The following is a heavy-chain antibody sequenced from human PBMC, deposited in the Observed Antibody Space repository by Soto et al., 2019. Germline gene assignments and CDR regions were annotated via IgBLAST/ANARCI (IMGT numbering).Heavy chain of an antibody. J-gene: IGHJ4*02. D-gene: IGHD2-2*02. Sequence: GESLKLSCTGSGYSFTNYWIGWVRQMPGKGLEWMGIIYPGDSNTRYSPSFQGQVTISADKSISTAYLQWSSLKASDTAMYFCARQGYCSNTACYTVDYWGQGTLVTVSS. CDR1: GYSFTNYW. V-gene: IGHV5-51*01. CDR3: ARQGYCSNTACYTVDY. CDR2: IYPGDSNT.